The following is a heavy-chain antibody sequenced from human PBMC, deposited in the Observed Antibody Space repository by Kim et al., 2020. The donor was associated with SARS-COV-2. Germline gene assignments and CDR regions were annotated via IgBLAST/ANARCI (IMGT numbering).Heavy chain of an antibody. J-gene: IGHJ3*02. CDR1: GFTFRSYA. D-gene: IGHD5-18*01. CDR2: INDDGDHT. CDR3: AKRNRITRYGYGAFDI. Sequence: GGSLRLSCVASGFTFRSYAMTWVRQAPGKGLEWVSAINDDGDHTYYTDSARGRFTISRDNSKNTVFLQLNSLGAEDTALYSCAKRNRITRYGYGAFDIWG. V-gene: IGHV3-23*01.